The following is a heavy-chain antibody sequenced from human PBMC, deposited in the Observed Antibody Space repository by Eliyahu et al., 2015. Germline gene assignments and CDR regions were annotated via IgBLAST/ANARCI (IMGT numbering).Heavy chain of an antibody. V-gene: IGHV3-7*04. D-gene: IGHD1-26*01. Sequence: EVQLVESGGGLVQPGGSLRLSCAASGFTFSTYWMSWVRQAPGKGLERVANINQDGSVKYYLDSVKGRFTVSRDNAENSLYLQMNSLRAEDTAVFYCARDLIGVGAAFDYWGQGIQVTVSS. CDR2: INQDGSVK. CDR1: GFTFSTYW. CDR3: ARDLIGVGAAFDY. J-gene: IGHJ4*02.